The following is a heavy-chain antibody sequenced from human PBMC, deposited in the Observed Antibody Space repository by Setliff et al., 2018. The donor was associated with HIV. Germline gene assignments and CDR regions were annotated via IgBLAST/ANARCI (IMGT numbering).Heavy chain of an antibody. J-gene: IGHJ3*02. D-gene: IGHD3-22*01. CDR2: ISGSGSST. CDR3: AKDSSAYFLSGPRRAFDI. V-gene: IGHV3-23*01. CDR1: GFTFSSYA. Sequence: GGSLRLSCAASGFTFSSYAMSWVRQAPGKGLEWASGISGSGSSTYYADSVKGRFTMSRDNSKNTLYLQMNSLRAEDTALYYCAKDSSAYFLSGPRRAFDIWGQGTMVTVSS.